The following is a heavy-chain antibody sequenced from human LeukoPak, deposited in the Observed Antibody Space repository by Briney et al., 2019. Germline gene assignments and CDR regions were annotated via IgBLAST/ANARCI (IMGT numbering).Heavy chain of an antibody. D-gene: IGHD2-2*01. V-gene: IGHV6-1*01. CDR3: ARRLTQYDCFDP. J-gene: IGHJ5*02. Sequence: SQTLSLTCAISGDSVSSNSVTWNWIRQSPSRSLEWLGRTYYRSTWYNHYAVSVRGRITVNPDTSKNQFSLHLNSVTPEDTAVYYCARRLTQYDCFDPWGQGILVTVSS. CDR1: GDSVSSNSVT. CDR2: TYYRSTWYN.